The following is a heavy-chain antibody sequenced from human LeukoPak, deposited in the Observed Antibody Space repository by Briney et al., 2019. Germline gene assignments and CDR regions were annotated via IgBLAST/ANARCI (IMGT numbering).Heavy chain of an antibody. J-gene: IGHJ4*02. Sequence: WGSLRLSCAASGFTLRSYVMHWVRQAPGKGLEWVAVILYDGGNTDYADSVKGRFTISRDDSRNTLYLEMNSLRAEDTAVYYCARDLAYGGKVGVFDYWGQGTLVTVSA. CDR3: ARDLAYGGKVGVFDY. CDR2: ILYDGGNT. D-gene: IGHD4-23*01. CDR1: GFTLRSYV. V-gene: IGHV3-30*03.